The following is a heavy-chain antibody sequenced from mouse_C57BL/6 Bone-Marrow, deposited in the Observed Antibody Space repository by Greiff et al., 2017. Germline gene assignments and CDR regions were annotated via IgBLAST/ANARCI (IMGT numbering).Heavy chain of an antibody. CDR2: LFPAIGSP. D-gene: IGHD1-1*01. Sequence: QVQLKESGPELVKPGASVKISCKASGYTFTDYYINWVKQRPGQGLEWIGRLFPAIGSPYYNEKFKGKATLTVDKSSSTAYMLLSSLTSEDSAVYFCARVCYGYFDYWGQGTTLTVSS. J-gene: IGHJ2*01. CDR1: GYTFTDYY. V-gene: IGHV1-75*01. CDR3: ARVCYGYFDY.